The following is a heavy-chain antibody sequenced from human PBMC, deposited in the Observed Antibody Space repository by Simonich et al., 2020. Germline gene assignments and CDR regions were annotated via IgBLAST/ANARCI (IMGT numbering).Heavy chain of an antibody. D-gene: IGHD2-15*01. Sequence: QVQLVQSGAEVKKPGASVKVSCKASGYTFTSYCISWVRQAPGKGLEWMGWISAYNGNTNYAKKLQGRVTMTTDTSTSTAYMELRSLRSDDTAVYYCARASRGTWWYYYFDYWGQGTLVTVSS. V-gene: IGHV1-18*01. CDR3: ARASRGTWWYYYFDY. J-gene: IGHJ4*02. CDR2: ISAYNGNT. CDR1: GYTFTSYC.